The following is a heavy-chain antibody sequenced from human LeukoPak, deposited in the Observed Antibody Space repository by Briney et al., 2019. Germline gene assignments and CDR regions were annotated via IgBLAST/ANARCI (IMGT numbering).Heavy chain of an antibody. V-gene: IGHV1-69*04. CDR1: GGTFSRNA. Sequence: SVTVSCKASGGTFSRNAISWVRQAPGQGLEWMGRFIPMVGVETYAQSFQGRVTITADRSTSTAYMELSSLRSEDTAVYYCARVQAVGVPVAIDAYYSYGMDVWGQGTAVTVSS. CDR3: ARVQAVGVPVAIDAYYSYGMDV. D-gene: IGHD2-15*01. J-gene: IGHJ6*02. CDR2: FIPMVGVE.